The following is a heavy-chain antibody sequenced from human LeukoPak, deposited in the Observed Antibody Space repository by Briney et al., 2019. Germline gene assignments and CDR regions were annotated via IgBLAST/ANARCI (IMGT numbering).Heavy chain of an antibody. CDR3: ARANGDDAFDI. CDR1: GGSISSYY. D-gene: IGHD4/OR15-4a*01. V-gene: IGHV4-59*01. CDR2: IYYSGST. Sequence: SETLSLTCTVSGGSISSYYWSWIRQPPGTGLEWIGYIYYSGSTNYNPSLKRRVTISVDTSKNQFSLKLSSVTAADTAVYYSARANGDDAFDIWGQGTMVTVSS. J-gene: IGHJ3*02.